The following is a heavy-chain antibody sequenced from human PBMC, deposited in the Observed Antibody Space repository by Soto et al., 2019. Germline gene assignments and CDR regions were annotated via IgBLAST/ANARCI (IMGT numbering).Heavy chain of an antibody. V-gene: IGHV4-59*01. CDR1: CGSISSYY. CDR2: IYYSGST. J-gene: IGHJ5*02. CDR3: AREYCSSTSCPPSRRQFDP. Sequence: PSETLSLTCTGSCGSISSYYWSWIRQPPGKGLEWIGYIYYSGSTNYNPSLKSRVTISVDTPKNQFSLKLSSVTAADTAVYYCAREYCSSTSCPPSRRQFDPWGQGTLVTVSS. D-gene: IGHD2-2*01.